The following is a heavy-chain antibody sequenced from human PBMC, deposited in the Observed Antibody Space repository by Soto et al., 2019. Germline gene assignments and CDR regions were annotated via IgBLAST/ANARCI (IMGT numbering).Heavy chain of an antibody. CDR2: IYHSGST. V-gene: IGHV4-4*02. Sequence: SETLSLTCAVSGGSISSSNWWSWVRQPPGKGLEWIGEIYHSGSTNYNPSLKSRVTISVDKSKNQFSLKLSSVTAADTAVYYCARDKRQWLDYYFDYWGQGTLVTVSS. J-gene: IGHJ4*02. D-gene: IGHD6-19*01. CDR1: GGSISSSNW. CDR3: ARDKRQWLDYYFDY.